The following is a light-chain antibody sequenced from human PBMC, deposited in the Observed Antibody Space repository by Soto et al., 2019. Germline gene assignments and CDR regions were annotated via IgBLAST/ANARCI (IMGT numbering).Light chain of an antibody. Sequence: EIVLTQSPVTLSVSPGERVTLSCRASQSIRSNLAWYQQKPGQAPRLLIYDASNRATGIPARFSGSGSGTDFTLTISSLEPEDFAVYYCQQRSNGLTFGGGTKVDIK. CDR1: QSIRSN. CDR2: DAS. J-gene: IGKJ4*01. V-gene: IGKV3-11*01. CDR3: QQRSNGLT.